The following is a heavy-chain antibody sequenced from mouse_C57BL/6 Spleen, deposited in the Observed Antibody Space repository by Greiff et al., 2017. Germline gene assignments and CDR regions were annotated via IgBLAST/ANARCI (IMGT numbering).Heavy chain of an antibody. Sequence: VQLQQSGAELVRPGASVTLSCKASGYTFTDYEMHWVKQTPVHGLEWIGAIDPETGGTAYNQKFKGKAILTADKSSSTAYMELRSLTSEDSAVYYCTRCPSYYGSRGAWFAYWGQGTLVTVSA. J-gene: IGHJ3*01. D-gene: IGHD1-1*01. CDR3: TRCPSYYGSRGAWFAY. CDR2: IDPETGGT. V-gene: IGHV1-15*01. CDR1: GYTFTDYE.